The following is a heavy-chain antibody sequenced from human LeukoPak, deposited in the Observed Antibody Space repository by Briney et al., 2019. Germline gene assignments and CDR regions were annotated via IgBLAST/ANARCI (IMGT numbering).Heavy chain of an antibody. J-gene: IGHJ4*02. D-gene: IGHD3-10*01. Sequence: PGGSLRLSCAASGFTFSSYAMSWVRQAPGKGLEWVSAISGSGGSTYYADSVKGRFAISRDNSKNTLYLQMNSLRAEDPAVYYCAKGRYGSGADFDYWGQGTLVTVSS. CDR1: GFTFSSYA. V-gene: IGHV3-23*01. CDR3: AKGRYGSGADFDY. CDR2: ISGSGGST.